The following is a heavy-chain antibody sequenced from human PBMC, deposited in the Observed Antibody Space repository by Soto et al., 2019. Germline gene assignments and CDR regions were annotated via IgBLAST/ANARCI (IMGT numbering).Heavy chain of an antibody. CDR2: ITPVFGTA. Sequence: QVQLVQSGAEVKKPGSSVKVSCKASADTFNSYSLSWLRQAPGQRLEWMGGITPVFGTADYAQSFEDRLTITPDDSTSTVYKELSSLRSDDTAVYYCARSLEGTTVTNWFDPWGQGALVTVSS. D-gene: IGHD4-17*01. V-gene: IGHV1-69*01. CDR3: ARSLEGTTVTNWFDP. J-gene: IGHJ5*02. CDR1: ADTFNSYS.